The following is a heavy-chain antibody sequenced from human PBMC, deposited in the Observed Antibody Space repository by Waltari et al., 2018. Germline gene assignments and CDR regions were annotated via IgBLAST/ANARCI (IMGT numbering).Heavy chain of an antibody. J-gene: IGHJ4*02. D-gene: IGHD1-26*01. CDR3: ARDEGYYDPGATLDY. V-gene: IGHV3-7*01. Sequence: EVQLVESGGGLVRPGGSLRLSFAASGFTLSSNWMSWVRQAPGKGLEWVAHIKRDGSEKYYVDSVKGRFTISRDDAKNSLYLQMDSLRAEDTALYYCARDEGYYDPGATLDYWGQGTLVTVSS. CDR2: IKRDGSEK. CDR1: GFTLSSNW.